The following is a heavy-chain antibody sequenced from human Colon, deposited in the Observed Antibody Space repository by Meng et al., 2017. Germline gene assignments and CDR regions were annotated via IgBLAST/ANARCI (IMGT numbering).Heavy chain of an antibody. Sequence: QLVQSGGEVKKPGASVKVYGKASGYTFTNYGITWVRQAPGQGLEWMGWISAYNGNTNYAQTLQGRVTMTTDTSTSTAYMELGSLRSDDTAVYYCARTGCSSSSCYDYWGQGTLVTVSS. J-gene: IGHJ4*02. CDR3: ARTGCSSSSCYDY. CDR1: GYTFTNYG. CDR2: ISAYNGNT. V-gene: IGHV1-18*01. D-gene: IGHD2-2*01.